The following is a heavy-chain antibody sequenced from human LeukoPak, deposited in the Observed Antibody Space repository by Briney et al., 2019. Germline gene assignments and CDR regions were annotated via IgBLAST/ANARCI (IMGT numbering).Heavy chain of an antibody. Sequence: GGSLRLSCVASGFNFSKNDMHWVRQTTERGLEWVSAIGVGGDTYYADPVKGRFTISRENGKNSVYLQMNSLRAGDTALYFCAKAFDYNGLRGEGGSFDCWGQGALVTASS. J-gene: IGHJ4*02. D-gene: IGHD4-11*01. CDR2: IGVGGDT. CDR3: AKAFDYNGLRGEGGSFDC. V-gene: IGHV3-13*01. CDR1: GFNFSKND.